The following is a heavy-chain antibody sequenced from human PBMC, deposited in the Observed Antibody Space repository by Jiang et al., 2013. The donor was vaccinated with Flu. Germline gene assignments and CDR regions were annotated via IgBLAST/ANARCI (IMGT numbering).Heavy chain of an antibody. CDR3: ARALAVAGNAGWYYDL. Sequence: QTLSLTCAISGDSVSSNSAAWSWIRQSPSRGLEWLGRTYYRSKWYDDYAVSVKSRITINPDTSKNQFSLQLNSVTPEDTAVYYCARALAVAGNAGWYYDLWGRGTLVTASS. CDR1: GDSVSSNSAA. CDR2: TYYRSKWYD. J-gene: IGHJ2*01. V-gene: IGHV6-1*01. D-gene: IGHD6-19*01.